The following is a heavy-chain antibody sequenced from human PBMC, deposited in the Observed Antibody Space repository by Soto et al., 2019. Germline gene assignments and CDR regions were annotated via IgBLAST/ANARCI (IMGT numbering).Heavy chain of an antibody. CDR3: ATDRGRVTNSGVVIPANHLGV. Sequence: EVQLVESGGALVQPGGSLRLSCAASGFTFSSYWMYWVRQAPGKGLVWVSRLDTEGGSTIYADSVKGRFTISRDNARNTLYLQMERLRREDTAVYYSATDRGRVTNSGVVIPANHLGVWGKGTTVTVSS. J-gene: IGHJ6*04. V-gene: IGHV3-74*01. CDR1: GFTFSSYW. CDR2: LDTEGGST. D-gene: IGHD3-3*01.